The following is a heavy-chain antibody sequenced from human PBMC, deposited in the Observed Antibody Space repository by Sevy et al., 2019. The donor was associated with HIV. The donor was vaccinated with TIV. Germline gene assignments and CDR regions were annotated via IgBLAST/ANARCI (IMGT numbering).Heavy chain of an antibody. V-gene: IGHV3-15*01. J-gene: IGHJ4*02. CDR1: GFTFSNAW. Sequence: GGSLRLSCAASGFTFSNAWMSWVRQAPGKGLKWVGRIKSKTDGGTTDYAAPVKGRFTISRDDSKNTLYLQMNSLKTEDTAVYYCTTDLGEITIFGAVNYFDYWGQRTLVTVSS. CDR3: TTDLGEITIFGAVNYFDY. D-gene: IGHD3-3*01. CDR2: IKSKTDGGTT.